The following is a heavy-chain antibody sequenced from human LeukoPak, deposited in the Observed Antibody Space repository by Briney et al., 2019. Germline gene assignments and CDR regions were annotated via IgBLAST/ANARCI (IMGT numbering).Heavy chain of an antibody. CDR1: GFTFSSYA. J-gene: IGHJ4*02. D-gene: IGHD6-13*01. V-gene: IGHV3-30-3*01. CDR3: ARGTLVGAAAAKRPYFDY. CDR2: ISYDGSNK. Sequence: GGSLRLSCTASGFTFSSYAMHWVRQAPGKGLEWVAVISYDGSNKYYADSVKGRFTISRDNSKNTLYLQMNSLRAEDTAVYYCARGTLVGAAAAKRPYFDYWGQGTLVTVSS.